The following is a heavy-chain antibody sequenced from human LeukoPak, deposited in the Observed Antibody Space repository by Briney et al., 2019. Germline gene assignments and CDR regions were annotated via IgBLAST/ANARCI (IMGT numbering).Heavy chain of an antibody. J-gene: IGHJ6*03. CDR1: GGSISSYY. CDR2: IYTSGST. Sequence: PSETLSLTCTVSGGSISSYYWSWIRQPAGKGLEWIGRIYTSGSTKYNPSLKSRVTMSVDTSKNQFSLKLSSVTAADTAVYYCARDLEQRGYYYYYYMDVWGKGTTVTVSS. D-gene: IGHD6-25*01. V-gene: IGHV4-4*07. CDR3: ARDLEQRGYYYYYYMDV.